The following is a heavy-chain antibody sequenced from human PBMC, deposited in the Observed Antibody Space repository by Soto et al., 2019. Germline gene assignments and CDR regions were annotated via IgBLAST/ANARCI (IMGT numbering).Heavy chain of an antibody. CDR3: AKGNMGDLDYYYYYVMDV. CDR2: ISWDGGST. V-gene: IGHV3-43D*03. CDR1: GFTFDDYA. Sequence: GGSLRLSCAASGFTFDDYAMHWVRQAPGKGLEWVSLISWDGGSTYYADSVKGRFTISRDNSKNSLYLQMNSLRAEDTALYYCAKGNMGDLDYYYYYVMDVWGRGPMVTV. J-gene: IGHJ6*02. D-gene: IGHD2-21*02.